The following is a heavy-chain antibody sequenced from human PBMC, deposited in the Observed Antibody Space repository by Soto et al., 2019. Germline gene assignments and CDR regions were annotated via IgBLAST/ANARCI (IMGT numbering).Heavy chain of an antibody. J-gene: IGHJ4*02. V-gene: IGHV3-74*01. CDR3: ATLIVGY. CDR1: GLTFSSIW. Sequence: GGSLRLSCAASGLTFSSIWMHWVRQAPGQGLAWVARISGDGSTTNHADSVKGRFIISRDNAKNTVYLQMNSLRVEDTAVYYCATLIVGYWGQGNLVTFSS. D-gene: IGHD2-21*01. CDR2: ISGDGSTT.